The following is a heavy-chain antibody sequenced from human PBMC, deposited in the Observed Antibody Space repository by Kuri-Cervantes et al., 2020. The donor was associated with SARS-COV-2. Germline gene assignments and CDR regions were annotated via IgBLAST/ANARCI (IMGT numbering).Heavy chain of an antibody. J-gene: IGHJ6*03. Sequence: ESLKISCTVSGGSISGHYWSWIRQPPGKGLEWIGYIYYSGSTNYNPSLKSRVTISVDTSKNQFSLKLSSVTAADTAVYYCARDLRSTTVTTSYYYYYYYMDVWGKGTTVTVSS. CDR1: GGSISGHY. D-gene: IGHD4-11*01. CDR2: IYYSGST. CDR3: ARDLRSTTVTTSYYYYYYYMDV. V-gene: IGHV4-59*11.